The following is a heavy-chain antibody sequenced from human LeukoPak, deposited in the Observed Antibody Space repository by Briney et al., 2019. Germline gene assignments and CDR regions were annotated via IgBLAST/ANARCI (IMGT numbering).Heavy chain of an antibody. D-gene: IGHD2/OR15-2a*01. J-gene: IGHJ3*01. Sequence: PSETLSLTCNVAGVSISSSYWSWIRQPPGKGLEWIGYISRSGNTNFNPSLKGRFRFSRDTSKNQISLELSSVTAADTALYYCAREYFDSRDSSNAFDVWGQGTMVTVSS. CDR1: GVSISSSY. CDR3: AREYFDSRDSSNAFDV. V-gene: IGHV4-59*08. CDR2: ISRSGNT.